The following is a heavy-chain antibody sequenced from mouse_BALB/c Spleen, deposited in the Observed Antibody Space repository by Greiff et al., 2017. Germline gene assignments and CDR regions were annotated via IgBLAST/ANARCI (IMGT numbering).Heavy chain of an antibody. J-gene: IGHJ1*01. Sequence: EVMLVESGGGLVKPGGSLKLSCAASGFTFSDYYMYWVRQTPEKRLEWVATISDGGSYTYYPDSVKGRFTISRDNAKNNLYLQMSSLKSEDTAMYYCARGGGDGPWYFDVWGAGTTVTVSS. CDR3: ARGGGDGPWYFDV. V-gene: IGHV5-4*02. CDR1: GFTFSDYY. D-gene: IGHD2-3*01. CDR2: ISDGGSYT.